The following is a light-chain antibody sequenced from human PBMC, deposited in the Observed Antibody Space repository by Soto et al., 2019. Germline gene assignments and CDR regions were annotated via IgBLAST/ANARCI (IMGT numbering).Light chain of an antibody. J-gene: IGLJ1*01. V-gene: IGLV2-14*01. CDR3: SSYTGSRTFV. CDR1: SSDVGGYNY. Sequence: QSALTQPASVSGSPGQSITISCTGTSSDVGGYNYVSWYQQLPGKAPKLMIYDVNNRPSGVSNRFSGSKSGNTASLTISGLQAEDEADDYCSSYTGSRTFVFGTGTKVTVL. CDR2: DVN.